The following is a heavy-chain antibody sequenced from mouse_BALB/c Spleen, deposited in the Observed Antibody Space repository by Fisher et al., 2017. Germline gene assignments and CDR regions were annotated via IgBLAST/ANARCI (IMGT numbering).Heavy chain of an antibody. Sequence: KFKGKATLTVDKSSSTAYMELRSLTSEDSAVYYCARGGLWSYAMDYWGQGTSVTVSS. J-gene: IGHJ4*01. D-gene: IGHD1-1*02. CDR3: ARGGLWSYAMDY. V-gene: IGHV1-26*01.